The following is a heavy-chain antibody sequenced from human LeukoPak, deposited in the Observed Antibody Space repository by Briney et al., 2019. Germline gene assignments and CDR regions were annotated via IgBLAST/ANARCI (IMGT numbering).Heavy chain of an antibody. CDR1: GGSIISYY. D-gene: IGHD3-10*01. CDR2: IYYSGST. V-gene: IGHV4-59*01. Sequence: LSLTCTVSGGSIISYYWSWIRQPPGKGLEWIGYIYYSGSTNYNPSLMSRVTISVDTSKNQFSLKLSSVTAADTAVYYCARWYYYGSGSYYYFDYWGQGTLVTVSS. CDR3: ARWYYYGSGSYYYFDY. J-gene: IGHJ4*02.